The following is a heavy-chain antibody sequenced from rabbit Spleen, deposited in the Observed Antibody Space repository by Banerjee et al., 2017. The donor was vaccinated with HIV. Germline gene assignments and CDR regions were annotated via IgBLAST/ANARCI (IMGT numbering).Heavy chain of an antibody. CDR1: GVSFNDKDV. D-gene: IGHD8-1*01. J-gene: IGHJ3*01. CDR3: ARTGSSWSLNL. CDR2: IYPTTDTT. V-gene: IGHV1S43*01. Sequence: QEQLEESGGGLVKPEGSLTLTCKASGVSFNDKDVMCWVRQAPGKGLEWIGIIYPTTDTTYYANWVNGRFTISSDNAQNTVGLQLNSLTAADTATYFCARTGSSWSLNLWGQGTLVTVS.